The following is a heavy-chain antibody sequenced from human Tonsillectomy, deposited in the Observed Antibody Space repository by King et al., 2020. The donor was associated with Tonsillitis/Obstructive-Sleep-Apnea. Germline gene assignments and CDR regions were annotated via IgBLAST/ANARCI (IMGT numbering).Heavy chain of an antibody. J-gene: IGHJ4*02. CDR1: GFTFSSYS. CDR3: ARDMKADYGVDY. V-gene: IGHV3-21*01. D-gene: IGHD4-17*01. CDR2: ISSSSSYI. Sequence: VQLVESGGGLVKPGGSLRLSCAASGFTFSSYSMNWVRQAPGKGLEWVSSISSSSSYIYYADSVKGRFTISRDNAKNSLYLQMNSLRAEDTAVYYCARDMKADYGVDYWGQGTLVTVSP.